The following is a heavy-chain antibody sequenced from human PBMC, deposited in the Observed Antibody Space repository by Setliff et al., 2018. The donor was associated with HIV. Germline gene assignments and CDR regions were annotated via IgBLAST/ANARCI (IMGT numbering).Heavy chain of an antibody. J-gene: IGHJ4*01. CDR3: ARDQSDYNVLTGFGDFDY. CDR2: ISHSGST. Sequence: PSETLSLTCGVSGIPIDRVYSWAWIRQPPGKGLEWIGTISHSGSTHYNSPLRGRISISIDTSKNQFSLTLTSVTAADTAMYYCARDQSDYNVLTGFGDFDYWGHGTLVTVSS. CDR1: GIPIDRVYS. D-gene: IGHD3-9*01. V-gene: IGHV4-38-2*02.